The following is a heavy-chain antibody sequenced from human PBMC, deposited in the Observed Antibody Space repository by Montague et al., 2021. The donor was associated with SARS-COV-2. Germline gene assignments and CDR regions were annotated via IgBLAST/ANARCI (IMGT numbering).Heavy chain of an antibody. D-gene: IGHD3-16*02. V-gene: IGHV3-21*01. CDR2: ISSSSSYI. J-gene: IGHJ5*02. CDR1: GFTFSSYS. CDR3: ARDDYVWGSYRYSQYNWFDP. Sequence: SLRLSCAASGFTFSSYSMNWVRQAPGKGLEWVSSISSSSSYIYYADSVKGRFTISRGNAKNSLYLQMNSLGAEDTAVYYCARDDYVWGSYRYSQYNWFDPWGQGTLVTVSS.